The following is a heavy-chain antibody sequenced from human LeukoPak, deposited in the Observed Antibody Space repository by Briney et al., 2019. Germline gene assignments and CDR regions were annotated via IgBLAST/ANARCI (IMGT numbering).Heavy chain of an antibody. Sequence: SETLSLTCTVSGDSISSFYWSWIRQPPGKGLEWIGYIYYNGNTNYNPSLKSRVTISVDTSKNQFSLKLSSVTAADTAVYYCARGKVGYCSGGSCYSGPYNWFDPWGQGTLVTVSS. CDR1: GDSISSFY. D-gene: IGHD2-15*01. CDR3: ARGKVGYCSGGSCYSGPYNWFDP. J-gene: IGHJ5*02. CDR2: IYYNGNT. V-gene: IGHV4-59*12.